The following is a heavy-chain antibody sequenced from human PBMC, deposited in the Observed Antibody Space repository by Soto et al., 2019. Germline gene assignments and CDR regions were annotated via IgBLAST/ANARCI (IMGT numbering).Heavy chain of an antibody. J-gene: IGHJ4*02. CDR3: TRANWYSEY. D-gene: IGHD7-27*01. Sequence: QVQLQESGPGLVKPSETLSLTCSVSGGSISNHYWSWIRQPPGKGLEWIGYIYYNGNTNYNPSLKSRVTMSGDTSRNQISLKLTTVTAVDTAVYYCTRANWYSEYWGQGTLVTVSS. V-gene: IGHV4-59*11. CDR1: GGSISNHY. CDR2: IYYNGNT.